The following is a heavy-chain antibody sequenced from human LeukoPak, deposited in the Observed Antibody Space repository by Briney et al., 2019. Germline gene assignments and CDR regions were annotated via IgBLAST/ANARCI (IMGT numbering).Heavy chain of an antibody. J-gene: IGHJ3*02. CDR1: GDSVSSNSA. Sequence: SQTLSLTCAISGDSVSSNSAWNWFRQSPSRGLEWLGRTYYNSKWYNDYAVSVKSRIIINPDTSKSQVSLQLNSVTPEDAAVYYCARDPAGIGDAFDIWGQGTMVTVSS. CDR2: TYYNSKWYN. CDR3: ARDPAGIGDAFDI. V-gene: IGHV6-1*01. D-gene: IGHD2/OR15-2a*01.